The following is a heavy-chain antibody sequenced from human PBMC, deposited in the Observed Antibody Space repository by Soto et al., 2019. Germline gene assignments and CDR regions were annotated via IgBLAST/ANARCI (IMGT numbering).Heavy chain of an antibody. D-gene: IGHD1-26*01. Sequence: PGGSLRLSCAASGFTFSSYAMSWVRQAPGKGLYWVSVFSGSGVSTYYADSVKGRFTISRDNSKNTLYLQMNSLRAEDTAVYYCAKGYDGGSYFVIDYWGQGTLVTVSS. CDR1: GFTFSSYA. CDR3: AKGYDGGSYFVIDY. V-gene: IGHV3-23*01. J-gene: IGHJ4*02. CDR2: FSGSGVST.